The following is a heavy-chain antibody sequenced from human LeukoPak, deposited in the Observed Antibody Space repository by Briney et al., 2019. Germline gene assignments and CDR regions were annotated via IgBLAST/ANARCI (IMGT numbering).Heavy chain of an antibody. CDR2: ISYDGSNK. V-gene: IGHV3-30*03. D-gene: IGHD2-21*02. Sequence: GGSLRLSCAASGFTFSSYGMHWVRQAPGKGLEWVAVISYDGSNKYYADSVKGRFTISRDNSKNTLYLQMNSLRAEDTAVYYCARDVVVTADFDYWGQGTLVTVSS. J-gene: IGHJ4*02. CDR3: ARDVVVTADFDY. CDR1: GFTFSSYG.